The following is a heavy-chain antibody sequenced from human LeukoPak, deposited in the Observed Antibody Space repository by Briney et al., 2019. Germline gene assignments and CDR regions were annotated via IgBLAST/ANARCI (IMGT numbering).Heavy chain of an antibody. CDR1: GYTFTSYN. J-gene: IGHJ5*02. D-gene: IGHD6-19*01. Sequence: GASVKVSCKASGYTFTSYNINWVRQATGQGLEWMGWMNPNSGNTGYAQKFQGRVTMTRNTSISTAYMELSSLRSEDTAVYYCASCPRPPHSSGWYRHKVATWFDPWGQGTLVTVSS. V-gene: IGHV1-8*01. CDR3: ASCPRPPHSSGWYRHKVATWFDP. CDR2: MNPNSGNT.